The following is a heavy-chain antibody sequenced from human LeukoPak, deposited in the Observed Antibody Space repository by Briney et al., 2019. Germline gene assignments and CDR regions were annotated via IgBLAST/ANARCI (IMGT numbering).Heavy chain of an antibody. D-gene: IGHD1-1*01. Sequence: PSETLSLTCTVSGGSITTYYWSWIRQPPGEGLEWIGYISSGGSTNYNPSLKSRVTISVDTSKNQLSLRLSSVTAADTAVYHCVRLQPNTGEWAFDIWGQGTMVSVSS. J-gene: IGHJ3*02. CDR1: GGSITTYY. V-gene: IGHV4-59*01. CDR2: ISSGGST. CDR3: VRLQPNTGEWAFDI.